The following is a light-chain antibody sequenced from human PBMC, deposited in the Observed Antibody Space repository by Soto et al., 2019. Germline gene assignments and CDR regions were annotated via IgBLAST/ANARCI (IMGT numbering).Light chain of an antibody. J-gene: IGKJ1*01. CDR2: SAS. Sequence: DIVRSQSPATLSVSPGGRDTISCRASQSISDTLALYQQKPGQAPRLIIYSASRRATGFPARFSGSGSGTDFTLTISSLQSEDFAVYYCQQYDNWPWPFGQVTKVAIK. CDR1: QSISDT. V-gene: IGKV3-15*01. CDR3: QQYDNWPWP.